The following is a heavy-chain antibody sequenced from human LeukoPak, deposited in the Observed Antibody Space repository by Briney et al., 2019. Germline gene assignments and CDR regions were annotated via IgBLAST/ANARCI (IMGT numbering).Heavy chain of an antibody. D-gene: IGHD6-19*01. CDR3: AKGSSGWSYYFDY. V-gene: IGHV3-30*02. CDR1: GFTFSSYG. Sequence: TGGSLRLSCAASGFTFSSYGMHWVRQAPGKGLEWVAFIRYDGSNKYYADSVKGRFTISRDNSENTLYLQMNSLRAEDTAVYYCAKGSSGWSYYFDYWGQGTLVTVSS. J-gene: IGHJ4*02. CDR2: IRYDGSNK.